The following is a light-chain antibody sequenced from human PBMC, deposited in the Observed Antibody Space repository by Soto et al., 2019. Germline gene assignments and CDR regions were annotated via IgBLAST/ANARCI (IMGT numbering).Light chain of an antibody. CDR2: GNS. Sequence: QSVLTQPPSVSGAPGQRVTISCTGSSSNIGAGFDVHWYHQIAGTAPKLLIYGNSNRPSGVPDRFSGSKSGTSASLAINGLQAEDEANYYCQSYDNSLSGSWVFGGGTQLTVL. CDR3: QSYDNSLSGSWV. J-gene: IGLJ3*02. CDR1: SSNIGAGFD. V-gene: IGLV1-40*01.